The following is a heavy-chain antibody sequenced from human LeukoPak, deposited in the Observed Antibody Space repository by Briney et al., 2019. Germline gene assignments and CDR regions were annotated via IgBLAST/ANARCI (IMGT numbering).Heavy chain of an antibody. Sequence: GGSLRFSCAASGFTFSNYDMHWVRQAPGKGLEWVSAISSSSAYIYYADSVKGRFTISRDNAENSLFLQLNSLRAEDTAVYFCARGEEKATITGLDSWGQGTLVTVSS. CDR2: ISSSSAYI. CDR3: ARGEEKATITGLDS. D-gene: IGHD5-24*01. V-gene: IGHV3-21*06. J-gene: IGHJ4*02. CDR1: GFTFSNYD.